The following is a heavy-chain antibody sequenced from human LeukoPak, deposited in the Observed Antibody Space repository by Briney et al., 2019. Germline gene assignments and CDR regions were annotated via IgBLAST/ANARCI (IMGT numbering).Heavy chain of an antibody. CDR1: GFTFSSYW. CDR3: ARVSDFWSAQGAFDI. Sequence: GGSLRLSCAASGFTFSSYWMSWVRQAPGKGLEWVANIKQDGSEKYYVDSVKGRFTISRDNAKNSLYLQMNSLRAEDTAVYYCARVSDFWSAQGAFDIWGQGTMVTVSS. D-gene: IGHD3-3*01. CDR2: IKQDGSEK. V-gene: IGHV3-7*01. J-gene: IGHJ3*02.